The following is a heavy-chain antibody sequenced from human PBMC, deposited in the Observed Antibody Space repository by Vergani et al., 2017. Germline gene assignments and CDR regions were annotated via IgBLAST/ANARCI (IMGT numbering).Heavy chain of an antibody. CDR1: QFTFDDYA. D-gene: IGHD1-26*01. Sequence: EVQLLESGGGLVQPGGSLRLSCAASQFTFDDYAMHWVRQAPGKGLEWVSGISWNSGSIGYGDSVKGRFTISRDNAKNSQYLQMNSLRAEDTAVYYCTTYIVGATGYFDYWGQGTLVTVSS. V-gene: IGHV3-9*01. CDR3: TTYIVGATGYFDY. CDR2: ISWNSGSI. J-gene: IGHJ4*02.